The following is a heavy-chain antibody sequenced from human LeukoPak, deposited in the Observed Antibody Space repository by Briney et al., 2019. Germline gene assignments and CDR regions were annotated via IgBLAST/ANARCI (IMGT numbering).Heavy chain of an antibody. D-gene: IGHD2-15*01. CDR2: ISYSGDT. V-gene: IGHV4-39*01. CDR3: ARHCCSGPAKRVFDI. CDR1: GGSIISSDYH. J-gene: IGHJ3*02. Sequence: SETLSLTCTVSGGSIISSDYHWGWVRQPPGKGLEWIGTISYSGDTDYNPSLRSRVTISVDTSNNQFSLRLGSVTAADTAVYHCARHCCSGPAKRVFDIWGQGTVVTVSS.